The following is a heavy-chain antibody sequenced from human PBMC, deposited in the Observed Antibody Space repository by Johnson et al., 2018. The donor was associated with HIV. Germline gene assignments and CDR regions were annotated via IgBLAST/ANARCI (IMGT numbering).Heavy chain of an antibody. Sequence: MLLVESGGGVVQPGRSLRLSCAASGFTFSSHDMNWVRQAPGKGLEWVSYISSSGSTMHYADSVQGRFTISRDNAKNSLYLQMSSLGAEDTAVYYCTRDQYCGGDCYSFGAFDIWGQGTMVTVSS. CDR2: ISSSGSTM. CDR3: TRDQYCGGDCYSFGAFDI. CDR1: GFTFSSHD. D-gene: IGHD2-21*02. V-gene: IGHV3-48*03. J-gene: IGHJ3*02.